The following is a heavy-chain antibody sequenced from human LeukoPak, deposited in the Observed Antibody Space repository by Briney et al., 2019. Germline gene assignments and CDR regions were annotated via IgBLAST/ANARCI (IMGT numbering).Heavy chain of an antibody. CDR3: AGGSYYGSGSYYVLSDF. CDR2: INSDGSST. J-gene: IGHJ4*02. CDR1: GFTLSSYW. Sequence: QPGGSLRLSCAASGFTLSSYWMHWVRQAPGKGLVWVSRINSDGSSTSYADSVKGRSTISRDNAKNTLYLQMNSLRAEDTAVYFCAGGSYYGSGSYYVLSDFWGQGTLVTVSS. D-gene: IGHD3-10*01. V-gene: IGHV3-74*01.